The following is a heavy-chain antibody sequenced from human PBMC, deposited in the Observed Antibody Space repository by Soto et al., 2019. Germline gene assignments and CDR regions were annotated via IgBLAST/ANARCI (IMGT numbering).Heavy chain of an antibody. CDR3: ARHNKASSTDYYYGMDV. CDR1: GGSISSSSYY. D-gene: IGHD6-6*01. CDR2: IYYSGST. V-gene: IGHV4-39*01. Sequence: PFETLSLTCTVSGGSISSSSYYWGWIRQPPGKGLEWIGSIYYSGSTYYNPSLKSRVTISVDTSKNQFSLKLSSVTAADTAVYYCARHNKASSTDYYYGMDVWGQGTTVTVSS. J-gene: IGHJ6*02.